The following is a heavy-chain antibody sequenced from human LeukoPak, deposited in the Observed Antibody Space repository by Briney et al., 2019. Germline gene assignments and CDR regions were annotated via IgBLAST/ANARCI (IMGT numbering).Heavy chain of an antibody. CDR2: INPNSGGT. CDR1: GYTFTGYY. CDR3: ARDLDCSGGSCYSRTQPFDY. J-gene: IGHJ4*02. Sequence: ASVKVSCKASGYTFTGYYMHWVRQAPGQGLEWMGWINPNSGGTNYAQKFQGRVTMTRDTSISTAYMELSRLRSDDTAVYYCARDLDCSGGSCYSRTQPFDYWGQGTLVTISS. D-gene: IGHD2-15*01. V-gene: IGHV1-2*02.